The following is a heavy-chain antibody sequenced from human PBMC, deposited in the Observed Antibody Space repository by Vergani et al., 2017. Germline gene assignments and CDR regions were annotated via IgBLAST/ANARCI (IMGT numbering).Heavy chain of an antibody. D-gene: IGHD3-3*01. CDR1: GGTFSSYA. Sequence: QVQLVQSGAEVKKPGSSVKVSCKASGGTFSSYAISWVRQAPGQGLEWMGRIIPILGTANYAQKFQGRVTITADESTSTAYMELSSLRSEDTAVYYCAGSGRGGITIFGVVVGFDYWGQGTLVTVSS. V-gene: IGHV1-69*11. CDR2: IIPILGTA. J-gene: IGHJ4*02. CDR3: AGSGRGGITIFGVVVGFDY.